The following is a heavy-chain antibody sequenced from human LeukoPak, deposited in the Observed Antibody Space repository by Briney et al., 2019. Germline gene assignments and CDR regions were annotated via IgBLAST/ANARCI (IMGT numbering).Heavy chain of an antibody. CDR2: INTNTGNP. D-gene: IGHD5-24*01. CDR3: AREGIWLQSEFDY. J-gene: IGHJ4*02. CDR1: GYTFTTYA. Sequence: ASVKVSCKASGYTFTTYAMNWVRQAPGQGLEWMGWINTNTGNPTYAQGFTGRFVFSLDTSVGTAYLQISSLKAEDTAVYYCAREGIWLQSEFDYWGQGTLVTVSS. V-gene: IGHV7-4-1*02.